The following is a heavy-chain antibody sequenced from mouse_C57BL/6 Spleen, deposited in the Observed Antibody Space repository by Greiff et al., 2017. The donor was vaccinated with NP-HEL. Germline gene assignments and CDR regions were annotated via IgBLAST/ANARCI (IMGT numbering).Heavy chain of an antibody. CDR2: IWSDGIT. D-gene: IGHD2-14*01. CDR1: GFSLTSYG. J-gene: IGHJ4*01. V-gene: IGHV2-6-1*01. Sequence: VKLQESGPGLVAPSQSLSITCTVSGFSLTSYGVHWVRQPPGKGLEWLVVIWSDGITTYNSALKSRLSISKDNSKSQVFLKMNRLQTDDTAMYYCARHGGEVRRSAMDYWGQGTSVTVSS. CDR3: ARHGGEVRRSAMDY.